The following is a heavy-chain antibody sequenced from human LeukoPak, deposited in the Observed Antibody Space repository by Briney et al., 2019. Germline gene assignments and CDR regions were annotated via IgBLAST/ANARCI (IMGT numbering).Heavy chain of an antibody. V-gene: IGHV4-34*09. CDR1: GGSFSGYY. D-gene: IGHD4-17*01. CDR2: INHSGST. CDR3: ARGRNYGAL. J-gene: IGHJ2*01. Sequence: SETLSLTCAVYGGSFSGYYWSWIRQPPGKGLEWIGEINHSGSTNYNPSLKSRVTISVDTSKNQFSLKLSSVTAADTAVYYCARGRNYGALWGRGTLVTVSS.